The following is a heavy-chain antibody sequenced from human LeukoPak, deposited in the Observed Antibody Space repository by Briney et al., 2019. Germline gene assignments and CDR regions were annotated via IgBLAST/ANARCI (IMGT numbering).Heavy chain of an antibody. J-gene: IGHJ6*04. CDR2: ISSSSSYI. Sequence: GGSLRLSCAASGFTFSSYSMNWVRQAPGKGLEWVSSISSSSSYIYYADSVKGRFTISRDNAKNSLYLQMNSLRAEDTAVYYCARDLRGSRGWYGYGMDVWGKGTTVTVSS. CDR1: GFTFSSYS. V-gene: IGHV3-21*01. CDR3: ARDLRGSRGWYGYGMDV. D-gene: IGHD6-19*01.